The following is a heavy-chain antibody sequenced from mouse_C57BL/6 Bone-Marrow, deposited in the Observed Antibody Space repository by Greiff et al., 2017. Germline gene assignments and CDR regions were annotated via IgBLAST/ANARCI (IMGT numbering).Heavy chain of an antibody. CDR2: ISSGGSYT. J-gene: IGHJ2*01. CDR3: ARQCYYGSGYSFDY. D-gene: IGHD1-1*01. CDR1: GFTFSSYG. Sequence: EVKLMESGGDLVKPGGSLKLSCAASGFTFSSYGMSWVRQTPDKRLEWVATISSGGSYTYYPDSVKGRFTISRDNAKNTLYLQMSSLKSEDTAMXYCARQCYYGSGYSFDYWGQGTTLTVSS. V-gene: IGHV5-6*01.